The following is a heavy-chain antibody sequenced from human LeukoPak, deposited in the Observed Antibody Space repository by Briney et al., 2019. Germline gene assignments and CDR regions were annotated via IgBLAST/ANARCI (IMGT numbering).Heavy chain of an antibody. J-gene: IGHJ4*02. Sequence: TSETLSLTCAVSGYSISSGYYWDWIRQPPGKGLEWIGTIYHSGSTYYNPSLKSRVTISVDTSKNQFSLKLSSVTAADTAVYYCARHSGMAAGDYWGQGTLVTVSS. CDR3: ARHSGMAAGDY. D-gene: IGHD6-13*01. V-gene: IGHV4-38-2*01. CDR2: IYHSGST. CDR1: GYSISSGYY.